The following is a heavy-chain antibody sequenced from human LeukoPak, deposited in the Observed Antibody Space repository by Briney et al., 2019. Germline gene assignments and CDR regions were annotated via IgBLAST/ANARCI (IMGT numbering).Heavy chain of an antibody. CDR1: GGSISSGDYY. J-gene: IGHJ5*02. CDR2: IYYSGST. V-gene: IGHV4-30-4*08. D-gene: IGHD6-6*01. Sequence: SETLSLTCTVSGGSISSGDYYWSWIRQPPGKGLEWIGNIYYSGSTYYNPSLKSRVTISVDTSKNQFSLKLSSVTAADTAVYYCARDGDSSSSDAGWFDPWGQGTLVTVSS. CDR3: ARDGDSSSSDAGWFDP.